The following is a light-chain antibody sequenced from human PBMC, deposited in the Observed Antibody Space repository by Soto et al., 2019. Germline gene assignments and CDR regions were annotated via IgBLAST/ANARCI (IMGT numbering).Light chain of an antibody. V-gene: IGLV1-44*01. CDR1: SSNIGSNT. J-gene: IGLJ1*01. Sequence: QSVLSQPPSASGTPGQRVTISCSGSSSNIGSNTVSWYQQFPGTAPKLLIYFNIQRPSGVPDRFSGSKSGTSASLAISGLQSEDEADYYCAAWDDSMNGDVFGTGTKVTVL. CDR3: AAWDDSMNGDV. CDR2: FNI.